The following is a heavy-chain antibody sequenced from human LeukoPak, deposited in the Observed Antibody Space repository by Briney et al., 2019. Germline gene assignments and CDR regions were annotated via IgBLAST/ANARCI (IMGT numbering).Heavy chain of an antibody. CDR3: ARDLGYYDSSGYYYRSYFDY. CDR2: INHSGST. J-gene: IGHJ4*02. V-gene: IGHV4-34*01. Sequence: PSETLSLTCAVYGGSFSGYYWSWIRQPPGKGLEWIGEINHSGSTNYNPSLKSRVTISVDTSKNQFSLKLSSVTAADTAVYYCARDLGYYDSSGYYYRSYFDYWGQGTLVTVSS. D-gene: IGHD3-22*01. CDR1: GGSFSGYY.